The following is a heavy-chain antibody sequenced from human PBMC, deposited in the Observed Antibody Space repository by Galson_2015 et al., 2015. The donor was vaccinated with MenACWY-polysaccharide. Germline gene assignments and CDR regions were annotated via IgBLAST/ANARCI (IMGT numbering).Heavy chain of an antibody. V-gene: IGHV3-23*01. CDR1: GFTFNNYA. CDR3: AKDSNDFWSGYRSFDY. Sequence: SLRLSCAASGFTFNNYAMSWVRQAPGKGLEWVAVISGSGGKTYYADTVKGRFTIPRDNSKNTLYLQMNSLRGEDTAVYYCAKDSNDFWSGYRSFDYWGQGTLVTVSS. CDR2: ISGSGGKT. J-gene: IGHJ4*02. D-gene: IGHD3-3*01.